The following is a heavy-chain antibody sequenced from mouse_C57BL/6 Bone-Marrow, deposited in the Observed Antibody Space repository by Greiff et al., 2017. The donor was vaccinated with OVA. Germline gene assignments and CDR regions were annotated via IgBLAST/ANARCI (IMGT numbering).Heavy chain of an antibody. CDR2: IYPRDGST. CDR1: GYTFTDHT. CDR3: AIGYYGSSDGFAY. J-gene: IGHJ3*01. D-gene: IGHD1-1*01. V-gene: IGHV1-78*01. Sequence: VQLQQSDAELVKPGASVKISCKVSGYTFTDHTIHWMKQRPEQGLEWIGYIYPRDGSTKYNEKFKGKATLTADKSSSTAYMQLNSLTSEDSAVYFCAIGYYGSSDGFAYWGQGTLVTVTA.